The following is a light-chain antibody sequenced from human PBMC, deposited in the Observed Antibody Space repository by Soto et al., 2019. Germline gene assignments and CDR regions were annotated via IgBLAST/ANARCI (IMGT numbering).Light chain of an antibody. Sequence: EIVLTQSPGTLSLSPGERATLSCRASQSVSSSYLAWYQQKPGQAPRLLMHGASSRATGIPDRFSGSGSGTDFTLTISRLEPEDFAVYYCQQYCSSLWTFGQGTKVQIK. CDR1: QSVSSSY. J-gene: IGKJ1*01. V-gene: IGKV3-20*01. CDR3: QQYCSSLWT. CDR2: GAS.